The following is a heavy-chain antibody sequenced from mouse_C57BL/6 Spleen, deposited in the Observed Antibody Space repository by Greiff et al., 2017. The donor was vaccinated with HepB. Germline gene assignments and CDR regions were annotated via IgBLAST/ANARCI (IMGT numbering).Heavy chain of an antibody. V-gene: IGHV1-74*01. CDR1: GYTFTSYW. J-gene: IGHJ4*01. D-gene: IGHD2-1*01. Sequence: QVQLQQPGAELVKPGASVKVSCKASGYTFTSYWMHWVKQRPGQGLEWIGRIHPSDSDTNYNQKFKGKATLTGDKSSSTAYMQLSRLTSEDSAVYYWAIEGYYGKGVYSYYAMDYWGQGTSVTVSS. CDR2: IHPSDSDT. CDR3: AIEGYYGKGVYSYYAMDY.